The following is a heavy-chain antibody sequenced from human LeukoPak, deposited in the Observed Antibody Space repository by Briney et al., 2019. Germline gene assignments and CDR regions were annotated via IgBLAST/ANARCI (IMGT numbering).Heavy chain of an antibody. Sequence: ASVNVSCKASGYTFTSYYMHWVRRAPGQGLEWMGIINPSGGSTSYAQKFQGRVTMTRDTSTSTVYMELSSLRSEDTAVYYCARTHQGRNAFDIWGQGTMVTVSS. CDR2: INPSGGST. V-gene: IGHV1-46*01. CDR1: GYTFTSYY. CDR3: ARTHQGRNAFDI. J-gene: IGHJ3*02.